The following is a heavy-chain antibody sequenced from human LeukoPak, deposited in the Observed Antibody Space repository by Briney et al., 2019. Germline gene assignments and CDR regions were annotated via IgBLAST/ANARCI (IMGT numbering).Heavy chain of an antibody. J-gene: IGHJ4*02. CDR3: AKSCSSTSCPIDY. CDR2: ISWNSGSI. V-gene: IGHV3-9*01. Sequence: PGRSLRLSCAASGFTFDDYAMHWVRQAPGKGLEWVSGISWNSGSIGYADSVKGRFTISRDNAKNSLYLQMNSLRAEDTALYYCAKSCSSTSCPIDYWGQGPWSPSPQ. D-gene: IGHD2-2*01. CDR1: GFTFDDYA.